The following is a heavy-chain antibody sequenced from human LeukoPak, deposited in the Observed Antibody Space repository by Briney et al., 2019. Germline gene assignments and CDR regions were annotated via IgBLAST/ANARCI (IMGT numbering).Heavy chain of an antibody. CDR1: GGSISSYY. J-gene: IGHJ6*03. CDR3: ARLRGIAADYYMDV. V-gene: IGHV4-59*01. CDR2: IYYSGST. D-gene: IGHD6-13*01. Sequence: PSETLSLTCSVSGGSISSYYWSWIRQPPGKGLEWIGYIYYSGSTNYNPSLKSRVTISVDTSKNLFSLKLSSVTAADTAVYYCARLRGIAADYYMDVWGKGTTVTVSS.